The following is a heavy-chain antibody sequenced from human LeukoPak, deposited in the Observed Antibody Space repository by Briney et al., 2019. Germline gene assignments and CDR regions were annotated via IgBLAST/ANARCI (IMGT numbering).Heavy chain of an antibody. J-gene: IGHJ5*02. Sequence: SETLSLTCTVSGGSISSYYWSWIRQPPGKGLEWIGYIYYSGSTNYNPSLKSRVTISVDTSKNQFSLKLSSVTAADTAVCYCARHRGEYGDYGGWFDPWGQGTLVTVSS. V-gene: IGHV4-59*08. D-gene: IGHD4-17*01. CDR2: IYYSGST. CDR1: GGSISSYY. CDR3: ARHRGEYGDYGGWFDP.